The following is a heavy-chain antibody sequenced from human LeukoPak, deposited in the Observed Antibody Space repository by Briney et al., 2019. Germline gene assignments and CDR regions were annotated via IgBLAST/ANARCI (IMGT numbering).Heavy chain of an antibody. CDR2: INPNSGGT. Sequence: ASVKVSCKASGYTFTGYYMHWVRQAPGQGLEWMGWINPNSGGTNYAQKFQGRVTMTRDTSISTAYMELSRLRSDDTAVYYCAREERIAARPFDYWGRGTLVTVSS. CDR3: AREERIAARPFDY. CDR1: GYTFTGYY. D-gene: IGHD6-6*01. V-gene: IGHV1-2*02. J-gene: IGHJ4*02.